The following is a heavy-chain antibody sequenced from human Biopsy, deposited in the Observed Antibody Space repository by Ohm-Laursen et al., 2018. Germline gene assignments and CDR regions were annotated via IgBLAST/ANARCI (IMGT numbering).Heavy chain of an antibody. V-gene: IGHV4-59*07. CDR1: GDSIARYY. J-gene: IGHJ4*02. Sequence: SDTLSLTCPVSGDSIARYYWTWIRQSPGKGLEWIAYIYYSGRPNYNPSLKGRVVISVDRSRNQFFLKLTSATAADTAIYYCARVGAGAPSIDYFDYWGQGALVTVSS. D-gene: IGHD1-26*01. CDR2: IYYSGRP. CDR3: ARVGAGAPSIDYFDY.